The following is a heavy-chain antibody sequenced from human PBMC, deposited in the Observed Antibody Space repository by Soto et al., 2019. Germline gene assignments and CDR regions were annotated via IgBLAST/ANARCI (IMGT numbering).Heavy chain of an antibody. CDR3: AIDRDDFDMVDAFYI. CDR2: LSGSGGTT. Sequence: EVHLLESGGGFVQPGGSLRLSCAASGFSFSSYAMTWVRQGPGKRLESLSALSGSGGTTYYPDSVKGRFTISRDNSKNTLYLQMNSLRAEDTAVYYCAIDRDDFDMVDAFYIWGQGTTVTVSS. V-gene: IGHV3-23*01. CDR1: GFSFSSYA. D-gene: IGHD3-3*01. J-gene: IGHJ3*02.